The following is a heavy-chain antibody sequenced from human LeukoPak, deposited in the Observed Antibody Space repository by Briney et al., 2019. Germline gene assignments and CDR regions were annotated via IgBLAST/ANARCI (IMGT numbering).Heavy chain of an antibody. J-gene: IGHJ4*02. CDR1: GFTFSSYG. CDR3: AKELKNYYDSSGYYLFDY. D-gene: IGHD3-22*01. V-gene: IGHV3-30*18. Sequence: GGSLRLSCAASGFTFSSYGKHWVRNAPGKGKERVAVISYDGSNKYYADSVKGRFTISRDNSKNTLYLQMNSLRAEDTAVYYCAKELKNYYDSSGYYLFDYWGQGTLVTVSS. CDR2: ISYDGSNK.